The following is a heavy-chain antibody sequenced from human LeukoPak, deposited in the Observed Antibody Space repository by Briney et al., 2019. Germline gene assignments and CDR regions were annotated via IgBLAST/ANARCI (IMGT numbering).Heavy chain of an antibody. Sequence: GASVKVSCKASGYTFTSYGISWVRQAPGQGLEWMGWIGAYNGNADYALKLQGRVTMTTDTSTSTAYMDMRSLRSDDTAVYYCVRDRGNPLYYYDSSGSSFDYWGQGTLVTVSS. CDR3: VRDRGNPLYYYDSSGSSFDY. CDR2: IGAYNGNA. V-gene: IGHV1-18*01. J-gene: IGHJ4*02. CDR1: GYTFTSYG. D-gene: IGHD3-22*01.